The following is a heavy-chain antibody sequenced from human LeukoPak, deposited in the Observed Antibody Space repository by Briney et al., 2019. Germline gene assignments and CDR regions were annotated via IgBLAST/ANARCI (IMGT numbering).Heavy chain of an antibody. D-gene: IGHD2-2*01. CDR1: GFTFSSYA. J-gene: IGHJ4*02. CDR2: ISGSGGST. CDR3: AKGVVVVPAAASSH. V-gene: IGHV3-23*01. Sequence: GESLRLSCAASGFTFSSYAMSWVRQAPGKGLEWVSAISGSGGSTYYADSVKGRFTISRDNSKNTLYLQMNSLRAEDTAVYYCAKGVVVVPAAASSHWGQGTLVTVSS.